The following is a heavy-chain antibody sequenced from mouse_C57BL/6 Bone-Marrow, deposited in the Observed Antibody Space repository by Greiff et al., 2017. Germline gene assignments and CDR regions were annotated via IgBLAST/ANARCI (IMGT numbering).Heavy chain of an antibody. CDR1: GFSLTSYG. Sequence: QVQLKQSGPGLVQPSQSLSITCTVSGFSLTSYGVHWVRQSPGKGLEWLGVIWSGGSTDYNAAFISRLSISKDNSKSQVFFKMNSLQADDTAIYYCARNKLRGFDYWGQGTTLTVSS. D-gene: IGHD1-1*01. V-gene: IGHV2-2*01. J-gene: IGHJ2*01. CDR2: IWSGGST. CDR3: ARNKLRGFDY.